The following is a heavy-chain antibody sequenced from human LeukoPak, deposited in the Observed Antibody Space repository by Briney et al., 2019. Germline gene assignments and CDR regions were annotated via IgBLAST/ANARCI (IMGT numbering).Heavy chain of an antibody. CDR1: GFTISSNY. CDR2: IYSGCST. D-gene: IGHD1-7*01. J-gene: IGHJ3*02. V-gene: IGHV3-66*02. CDR3: AKGSSGTTALDAFDI. Sequence: GGSLRLSCAASGFTISSNYMSWVRQAPGKGLEWVSVIYSGCSTYYADSVNGRFTISRDNSKNTLYLQMNSLRAEDTAVYYCAKGSSGTTALDAFDIWGQGTMVTVSS.